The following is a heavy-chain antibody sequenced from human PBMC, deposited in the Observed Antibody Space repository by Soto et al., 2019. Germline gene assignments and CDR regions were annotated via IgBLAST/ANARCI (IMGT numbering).Heavy chain of an antibody. CDR3: AKDYASTWYWYFDP. CDR2: ISGSGDKT. Sequence: GSLRLSCAASVFSFSNFAMSWVRQAPGTGLEWVSSISGSGDKTYYLDSVKGRFTISRDNSKNTLYLHMNSLGAEDTAVYFCAKDYASTWYWYFDPWGQGTLVTVS. CDR1: VFSFSNFA. D-gene: IGHD6-13*01. J-gene: IGHJ5*02. V-gene: IGHV3-23*01.